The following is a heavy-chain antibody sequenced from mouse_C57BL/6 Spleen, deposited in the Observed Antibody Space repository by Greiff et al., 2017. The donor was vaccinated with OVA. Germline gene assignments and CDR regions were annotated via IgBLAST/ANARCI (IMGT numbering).Heavy chain of an antibody. V-gene: IGHV1-26*01. J-gene: IGHJ2*01. CDR3: AKYYGSSYHGYFDY. CDR1: GYTFTDYY. D-gene: IGHD1-1*01. Sequence: EVQLQQSGPELVKPGASVKISCKASGYTFTDYYMNWVKQSHGKSLEWIGDINPNNGGTSYNQKFKGKATLTVDKSSSTAYMELRSLTSEDSAVYYCAKYYGSSYHGYFDYWGQGTTLTVSS. CDR2: INPNNGGT.